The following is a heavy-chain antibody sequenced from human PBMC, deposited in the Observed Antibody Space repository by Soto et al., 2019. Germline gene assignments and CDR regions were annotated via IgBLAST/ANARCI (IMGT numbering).Heavy chain of an antibody. CDR1: GFSLSNARMG. D-gene: IGHD5-18*01. CDR3: ARIRRYSYGNDY. CDR2: IFSNDEK. V-gene: IGHV2-26*01. J-gene: IGHJ4*02. Sequence: QVTLKESGPVLVKPTETLTLTCTVSGFSLSNARMGVSWIRQPPGEALEWLAHIFSNDEKSYSTSLKSRLTISKDTSKSQVVLTMTNMDPVDTATYYCARIRRYSYGNDYWGQGTLVTVSS.